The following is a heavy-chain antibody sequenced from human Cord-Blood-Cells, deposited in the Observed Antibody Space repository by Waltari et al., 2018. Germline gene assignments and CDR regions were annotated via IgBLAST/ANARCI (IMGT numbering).Heavy chain of an antibody. CDR3: ARDGYSSSWYYYYYYMDV. Sequence: QVQLQESGPGLVKPSETLSLTCTVSGGSISSYYWSWIRQPAGKGLEWIGRIYTSGSTNYNPSLKSRVTMSVDTSKNQFSLKLSSVTAADTAVYYCARDGYSSSWYYYYYYMDVWGKGTTVTVSS. CDR1: GGSISSYY. V-gene: IGHV4-4*07. D-gene: IGHD6-13*01. CDR2: IYTSGST. J-gene: IGHJ6*03.